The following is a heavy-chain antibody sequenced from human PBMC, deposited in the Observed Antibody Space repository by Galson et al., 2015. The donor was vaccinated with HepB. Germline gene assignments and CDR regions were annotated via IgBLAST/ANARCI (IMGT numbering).Heavy chain of an antibody. CDR2: ISYDGSNK. V-gene: IGHV3-30*03. J-gene: IGHJ6*03. Sequence: SLRLSCAASGFTFSSYGMHWVRQAPGKGLEWVAVISYDGSNKYYADSVKGRFTISRDNSKNTLYLQMNSLRAEDTAVYYCARDMIGTPLYMDVWGKGTTVTVSS. CDR3: ARDMIGTPLYMDV. D-gene: IGHD1-7*01. CDR1: GFTFSSYG.